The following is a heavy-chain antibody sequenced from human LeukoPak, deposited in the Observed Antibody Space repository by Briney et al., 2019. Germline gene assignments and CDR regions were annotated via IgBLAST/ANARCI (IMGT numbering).Heavy chain of an antibody. J-gene: IGHJ6*02. D-gene: IGHD3-22*01. Sequence: RASVKVSCKVSGYTLTELSMHWVRQAPGKGLEWMGGFDPEDGETIFAQKFQGRVTMTEDTSTDTAYMELSSLRSEDTAVYYCASSSYKQYYYYYYGMDVWGQGTTVTVSS. CDR3: ASSSYKQYYYYYYGMDV. CDR2: FDPEDGET. CDR1: GYTLTELS. V-gene: IGHV1-24*01.